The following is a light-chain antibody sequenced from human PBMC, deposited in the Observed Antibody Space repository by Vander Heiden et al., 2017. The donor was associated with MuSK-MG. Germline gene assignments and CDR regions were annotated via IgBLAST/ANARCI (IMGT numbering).Light chain of an antibody. CDR2: GDT. CDR1: SSNSGARYD. J-gene: IGLJ1*01. Sequence: QSVVTQPPSVSGAPGQRVTISCTGSSSNSGARYDVHWYQQLPGPAPKLLIYGDTNRPSGVPDRFSGSKSGTSASLAITGLQAEDETDYYCQSYDSSLSGFVFGSGTKVTVL. CDR3: QSYDSSLSGFV. V-gene: IGLV1-40*01.